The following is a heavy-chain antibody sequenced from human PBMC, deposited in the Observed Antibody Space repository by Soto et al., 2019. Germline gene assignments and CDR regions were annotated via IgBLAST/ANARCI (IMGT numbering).Heavy chain of an antibody. V-gene: IGHV3-23*01. D-gene: IGHD3-10*01. Sequence: GGSLRLSCAASGFTFSSYAMSWVRQAPGKGLEWVSAISGSGGSTYYADSVKGRFTISRANSKNTLYLQMNSLRAEDTAVYYCAGRGRIGNWFDPWGQGTLVTVSS. J-gene: IGHJ5*02. CDR3: AGRGRIGNWFDP. CDR1: GFTFSSYA. CDR2: ISGSGGST.